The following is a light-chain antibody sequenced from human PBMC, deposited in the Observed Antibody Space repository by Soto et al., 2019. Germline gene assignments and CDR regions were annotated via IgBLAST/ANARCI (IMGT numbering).Light chain of an antibody. V-gene: IGKV1-33*01. Sequence: EIEMTQSPSSLSASVGDRVTITCQASQDISNYLDWYQQKPGKAPKLLICDASSWETGIPTRFSGSGSGTDFTFTISSLQPEDIATYYCQQYDNLPISFGQGTRLEIK. CDR1: QDISNY. CDR2: DAS. J-gene: IGKJ5*01. CDR3: QQYDNLPIS.